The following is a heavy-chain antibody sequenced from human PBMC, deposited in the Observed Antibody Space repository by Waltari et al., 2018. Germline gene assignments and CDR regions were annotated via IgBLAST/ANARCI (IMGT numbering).Heavy chain of an antibody. CDR2: INTDVTTT. V-gene: IGHV3-74*01. CDR3: LRNGFDY. D-gene: IGHD1-1*01. J-gene: IGHJ4*02. CDR1: GFTFSSYW. Sequence: EVQVVESGGGLVQPGGSLRLSCAASGFTFSSYWMHWVRQTPGKGLVWVSYINTDVTTTSYADSVKGRFSISRDNAKNTVYLQMNSLRAEDTAVYYCLRNGFDYWGQGTLVTVSS.